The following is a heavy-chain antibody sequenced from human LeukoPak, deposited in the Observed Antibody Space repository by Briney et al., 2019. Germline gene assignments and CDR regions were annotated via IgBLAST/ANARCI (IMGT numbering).Heavy chain of an antibody. CDR3: ARNWYNWFDP. CDR2: INSEGSST. J-gene: IGHJ5*02. Sequence: GGSLRLSCAPSGFTFSSYRMHWVPQAPGKGLVWVSRINSEGSSTNYADSVKGRFTISRDNAKNTLYLQMNGLRAEDTAVYYCARNWYNWFDPWGQGTLVTVSS. CDR1: GFTFSSYR. V-gene: IGHV3-74*01.